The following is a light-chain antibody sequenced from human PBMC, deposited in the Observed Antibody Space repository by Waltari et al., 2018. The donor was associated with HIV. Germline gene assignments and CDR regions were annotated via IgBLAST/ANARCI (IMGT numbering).Light chain of an antibody. Sequence: QTAVTQEPSLTVSPGGTVTLTCASSTGAVTSGYFPNWFQQKPGQAPRALLYSTKNTHSWLPARVSGSLLGGKAALTLSGVQPEDEAEYHCLLSVGGAQVFGGGTKLTVL. CDR2: STK. V-gene: IGLV7-43*01. CDR1: TGAVTSGYF. J-gene: IGLJ3*02. CDR3: LLSVGGAQV.